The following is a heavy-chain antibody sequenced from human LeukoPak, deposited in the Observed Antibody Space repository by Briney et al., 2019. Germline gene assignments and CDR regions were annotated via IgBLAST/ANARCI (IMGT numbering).Heavy chain of an antibody. V-gene: IGHV4-34*01. J-gene: IGHJ4*02. Sequence: SETLSLTCAVYGGSFSGYYWSWIRQPPGKGLEWIGEINHSGSTNYNPSLKSRVTILVDKSKNQFSLKLSSVTAADTAVYYCARTNWGHVDYWGQGTLITVSS. CDR3: ARTNWGHVDY. CDR1: GGSFSGYY. D-gene: IGHD7-27*01. CDR2: INHSGST.